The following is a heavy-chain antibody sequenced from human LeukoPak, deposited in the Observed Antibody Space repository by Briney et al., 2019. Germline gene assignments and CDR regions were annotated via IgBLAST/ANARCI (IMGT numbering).Heavy chain of an antibody. Sequence: ASVKVSCKSSGYTFTSYDINWVRQPTGQGLEWMGWMNPNSGNTGFAQKFQGRVTITMNTSISTAYMELSSLRSEDTAVYYGARWFGLGEEYFQHWGQGTLVTVSS. CDR3: ARWFGLGEEYFQH. V-gene: IGHV1-8*01. CDR1: GYTFTSYD. D-gene: IGHD3-10*01. CDR2: MNPNSGNT. J-gene: IGHJ1*01.